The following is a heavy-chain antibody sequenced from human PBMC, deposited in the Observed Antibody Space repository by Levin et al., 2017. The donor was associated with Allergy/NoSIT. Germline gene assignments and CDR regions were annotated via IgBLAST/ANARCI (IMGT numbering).Heavy chain of an antibody. CDR2: IYYSGNT. V-gene: IGHV4-59*01. J-gene: IGHJ6*02. CDR3: ARDRVVASSGTYYYYGMAV. D-gene: IGHD2-15*01. CDR1: GGSISSYH. Sequence: PSETLSLTCIVSGGSISSYHWSWIRQPPGKGLEWIGYIYYSGNTNYNPSLKSRVTISVDTSKNQFSLTLNSVTAADTAVYYCARDRVVASSGTYYYYGMAVWGQGTTVTVS.